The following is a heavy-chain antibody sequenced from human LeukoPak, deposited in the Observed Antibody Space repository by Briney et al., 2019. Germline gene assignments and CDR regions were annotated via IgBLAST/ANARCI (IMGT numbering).Heavy chain of an antibody. V-gene: IGHV3-30-3*01. CDR3: AKDHSPAFNDY. J-gene: IGHJ4*02. Sequence: GGSLRLSCAASAFSFSSYTMHWVRQAPGKGLEWVAVISYDGSNKYYADSVKGRFTISRDNSKNTLYLQMNSLRAEDTAVYYCAKDHSPAFNDYWGQGTLVTVSS. D-gene: IGHD3-16*01. CDR1: AFSFSSYT. CDR2: ISYDGSNK.